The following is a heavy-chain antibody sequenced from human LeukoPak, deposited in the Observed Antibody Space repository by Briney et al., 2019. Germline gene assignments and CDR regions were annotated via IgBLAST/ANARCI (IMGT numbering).Heavy chain of an antibody. CDR3: VSFYETY. CDR2: INSDGSST. V-gene: IGHV3-74*01. J-gene: IGHJ4*02. Sequence: GRSLRLSCTASGFTFSSSWMHWVRQAPEKGLVWVSRINSDGSSTSYADSVKGRFTISKDNAKNTVYLQMNSLRAEDTAVYYCVSFYETYWGRGTLVTVSS. D-gene: IGHD2/OR15-2a*01. CDR1: GFTFSSSW.